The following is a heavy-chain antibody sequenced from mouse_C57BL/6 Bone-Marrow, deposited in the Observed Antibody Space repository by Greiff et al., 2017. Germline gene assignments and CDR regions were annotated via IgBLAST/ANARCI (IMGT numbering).Heavy chain of an antibody. CDR3: ARGGYDAWFAY. Sequence: VQLQQSGPERVKPGASGKISAKPSGTAFSSSGMTWVRHGPGRGLVWMGRIYPGDGDTSYNGKFKGKATLTADKSSSTAYMQLSSLTSEYSAVYFCARGGYDAWFAYWGQGTLVTVSA. CDR1: GTAFSSSG. J-gene: IGHJ3*01. CDR2: IYPGDGDT. V-gene: IGHV1-82*01. D-gene: IGHD2-2*01.